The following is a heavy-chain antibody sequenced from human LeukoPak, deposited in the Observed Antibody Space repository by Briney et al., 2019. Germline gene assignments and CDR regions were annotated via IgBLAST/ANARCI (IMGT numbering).Heavy chain of an antibody. CDR1: GAFVSSGSHY. CDR3: AREKYNWNYSQLDWYFDL. J-gene: IGHJ2*01. D-gene: IGHD1-7*01. Sequence: PSETLSLTCTVSGAFVSSGSHYWNWIRQSPGRGLEWIGHIYYRGTTNYTPSLKSRVTISVDTSMNQFSLRLSSVTAADTAVYYCAREKYNWNYSQLDWYFDLWGRGTLVTVSS. CDR2: IYYRGTT. V-gene: IGHV4-61*01.